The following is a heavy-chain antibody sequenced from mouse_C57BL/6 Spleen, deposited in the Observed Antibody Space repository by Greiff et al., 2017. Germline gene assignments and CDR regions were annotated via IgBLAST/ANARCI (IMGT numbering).Heavy chain of an antibody. V-gene: IGHV2-5*01. CDR1: GFSLTSYG. Sequence: VQLVESGPGLVQPSQSLSITCTVSGFSLTSYGVHWVRQSPGKGLEWLGVIWRGGSTDYNAALMSRLSITKDNSKSQVFFKMNSLQADDTAIYYCAKGTVVGTNAMDYWGQGTSVTVSS. CDR2: IWRGGST. CDR3: AKGTVVGTNAMDY. D-gene: IGHD1-1*01. J-gene: IGHJ4*01.